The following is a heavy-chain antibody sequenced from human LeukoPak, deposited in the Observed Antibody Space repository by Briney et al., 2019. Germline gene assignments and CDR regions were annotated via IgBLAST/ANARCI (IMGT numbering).Heavy chain of an antibody. CDR2: INHSGST. J-gene: IGHJ4*02. Sequence: SETLSLTCAVYGGSFIGYYWSWIRQPPGKGLEWIGEINHSGSTNYNPPLKSRVTISVDTSKNQFSLKLSSVTAADTAVYYCARGARAAPVGNWGQGTLVTVSS. CDR1: GGSFIGYY. V-gene: IGHV4-34*01. CDR3: ARGARAAPVGN. D-gene: IGHD6-13*01.